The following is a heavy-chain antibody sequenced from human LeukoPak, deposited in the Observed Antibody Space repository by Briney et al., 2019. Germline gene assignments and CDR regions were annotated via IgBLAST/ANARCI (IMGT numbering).Heavy chain of an antibody. CDR3: ARDPGIAAAARLFDY. J-gene: IGHJ4*02. CDR2: ISAYDGNT. V-gene: IGHV1-18*01. D-gene: IGHD6-13*01. Sequence: ASVKVSCKASGYTFTSYGISWVRQAPGQGLEWMGWISAYDGNTNYAQKLQGRVTMTTDTSTSTAYMELRSLRSDDTAVYYCARDPGIAAAARLFDYWGQGTLVTVSS. CDR1: GYTFTSYG.